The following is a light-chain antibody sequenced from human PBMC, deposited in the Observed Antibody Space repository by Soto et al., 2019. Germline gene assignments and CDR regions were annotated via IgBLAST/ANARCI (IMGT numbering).Light chain of an antibody. J-gene: IGKJ4*01. CDR2: GAS. CDR3: QQYNQWPLT. V-gene: IGKV3-15*01. Sequence: EIVMTQSPATLSVSPGERATLSCRASQSVSTNLAWYQQKPGQAPRLLISGASTRATGIPARFSGSGSGTEFTLTISSLQSEDFAVYYCQQYNQWPLTFGGGTKAETK. CDR1: QSVSTN.